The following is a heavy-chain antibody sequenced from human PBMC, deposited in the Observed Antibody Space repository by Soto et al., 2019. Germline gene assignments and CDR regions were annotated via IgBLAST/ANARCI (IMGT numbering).Heavy chain of an antibody. J-gene: IGHJ4*02. CDR2: INAGNGDT. D-gene: IGHD1-1*01. CDR1: RYSFTTYA. CDR3: ARDPGTGAALRAYHFDY. V-gene: IGHV1-3*01. Sequence: GVSVKVSCKASRYSFTTYALHCVRQAPGQGLEWMGWINAGNGDTKYSEKFQGRVTITRDTSANTAYMELSSLRSEDTSVYYCARDPGTGAALRAYHFDYWGQGTLVTVSS.